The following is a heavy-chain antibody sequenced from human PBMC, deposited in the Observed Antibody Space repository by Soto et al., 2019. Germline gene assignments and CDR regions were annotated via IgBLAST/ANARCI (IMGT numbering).Heavy chain of an antibody. V-gene: IGHV3-30*18. CDR2: ISYDGSKK. J-gene: IGHJ6*02. CDR3: AKDLATIFGMDV. CDR1: GFLSSSYG. Sequence: PGGSLRLSCAASGFLSSSYGMHWVRQAPGKGLDWMAVISYDGSKKYYADSVRGRITVSRDNSKNTLYLQMNSLTAEDTAVYYCAKDLATIFGMDVWGQGTTVTVSS. D-gene: IGHD5-12*01.